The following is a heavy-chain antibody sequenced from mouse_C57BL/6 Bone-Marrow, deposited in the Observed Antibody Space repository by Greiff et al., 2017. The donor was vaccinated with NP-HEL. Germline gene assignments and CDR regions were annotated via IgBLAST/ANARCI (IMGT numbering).Heavy chain of an antibody. V-gene: IGHV1-19*01. Sequence: VQLQQSGPVLVKPGASVKMSCKASGYTFTDYYMNWVTQSHGKSLEWIGVINPYNGGTSYNQKFKGKATLTVDKSSSTAYMELNSLTSEDSAVYYWASGGWLPSFADWGQGTLVTVSA. CDR1: GYTFTDYY. CDR2: INPYNGGT. J-gene: IGHJ3*01. CDR3: ASGGWLPSFAD. D-gene: IGHD2-3*01.